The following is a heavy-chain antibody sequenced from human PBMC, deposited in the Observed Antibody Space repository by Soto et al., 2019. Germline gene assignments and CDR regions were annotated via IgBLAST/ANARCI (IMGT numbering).Heavy chain of an antibody. CDR3: ARGYGDYRVFDY. J-gene: IGHJ4*02. V-gene: IGHV4-59*01. CDR1: GGSISTYY. Sequence: PSETLSLTCTVSGGSISTYYWSWIRQPPGKGLEWIGYIYYSGSTNYNPSLKSRVTISVDTSKNQFSLRLSSVTAADTAVYYCARGYGDYRVFDYWGQGTQVTVSS. CDR2: IYYSGST. D-gene: IGHD4-17*01.